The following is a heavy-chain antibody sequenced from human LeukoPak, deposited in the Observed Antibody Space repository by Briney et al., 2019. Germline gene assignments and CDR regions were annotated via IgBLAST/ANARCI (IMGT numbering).Heavy chain of an antibody. Sequence: SETLSLTCSVSGVSITNYYWNWLRQPAGEGLEWIGHVYTSGSPNYNPSLKSRVTMAADTSKNHFSLKLSSVTAADTAVYYCARGVGAGVYSEGRYYIDSWGQGTLVTVSS. CDR1: GVSITNYY. CDR3: ARGVGAGVYSEGRYYIDS. V-gene: IGHV4-4*07. D-gene: IGHD4-11*01. J-gene: IGHJ4*02. CDR2: VYTSGSP.